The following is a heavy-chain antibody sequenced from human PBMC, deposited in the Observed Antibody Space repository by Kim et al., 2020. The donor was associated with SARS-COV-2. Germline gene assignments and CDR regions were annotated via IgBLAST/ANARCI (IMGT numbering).Heavy chain of an antibody. J-gene: IGHJ4*02. V-gene: IGHV1-69*13. CDR1: GGTFSSYA. Sequence: SVKVSCKASGGTFSSYAISWVRQAPGQGLEWMGGIIPIFGTANYAQKFQGRVTITADESTSTAYMELSSLRSEDTAVYYCARFTSSGWHTNWYYFDYWGQGTLVTVSS. CDR3: ARFTSSGWHTNWYYFDY. D-gene: IGHD6-19*01. CDR2: IIPIFGTA.